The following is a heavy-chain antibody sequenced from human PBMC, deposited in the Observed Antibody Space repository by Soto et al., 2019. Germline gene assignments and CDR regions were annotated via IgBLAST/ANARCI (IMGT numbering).Heavy chain of an antibody. CDR1: RYSLSSSL. D-gene: IGHD5-12*01. V-gene: IGHV3-74*01. CDR3: ARGYGVEI. Sequence: SCAACRYSLSSSLIDGARKKPGKGLVWVSRINSDGSSISYADSVKGRFTISRDNAKNTLYLQMNSLRAEDTAVCYCARGYGVEIWGQGTMVTV. J-gene: IGHJ3*02. CDR2: INSDGSSI.